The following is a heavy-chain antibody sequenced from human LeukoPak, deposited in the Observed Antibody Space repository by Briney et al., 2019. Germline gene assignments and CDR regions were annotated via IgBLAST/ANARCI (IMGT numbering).Heavy chain of an antibody. Sequence: SETLSLTCAVSGESFSGNFWTWIRQPPGKGLEWIGEINHSGSTNYNPSLKSRVTISVDTSKNQFSLKLSSVTAADTAVYYCARGRRYYYDSSGYYYFDYWGQGTLVTVSS. D-gene: IGHD3-22*01. CDR2: INHSGST. V-gene: IGHV4-34*01. CDR1: GESFSGNF. J-gene: IGHJ4*02. CDR3: ARGRRYYYDSSGYYYFDY.